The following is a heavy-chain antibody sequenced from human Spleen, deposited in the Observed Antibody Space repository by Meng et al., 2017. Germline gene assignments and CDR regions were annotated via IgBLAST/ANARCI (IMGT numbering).Heavy chain of an antibody. CDR1: GFTFSIYW. CDR3: ARFTPFDY. CDR2: INTDGSST. Sequence: EVRLVESGGALVQPGGSLRLSCTASGFTFSIYWMHWVRQAPGKGPVWVSRINTDGSSTDYADSVKGRFTISRDNAKNTLYLQMNSLRAEDTAMYYCARFTPFDYWGQGTLVTVSS. J-gene: IGHJ4*02. V-gene: IGHV3-74*01.